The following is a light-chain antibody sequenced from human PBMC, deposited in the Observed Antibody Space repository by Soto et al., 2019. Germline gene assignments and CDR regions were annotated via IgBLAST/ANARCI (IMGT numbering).Light chain of an antibody. Sequence: EIVLTQSPGTLSLSPGERATLSCRASQSVSSYLAWYQHKPGQAPRLLIYDASNRATGIPARFSGSGSGTDFTLTISSLEPEDFAVYYCQQRRAFGQGTKVDIK. V-gene: IGKV3-11*01. CDR2: DAS. CDR3: QQRRA. J-gene: IGKJ1*01. CDR1: QSVSSY.